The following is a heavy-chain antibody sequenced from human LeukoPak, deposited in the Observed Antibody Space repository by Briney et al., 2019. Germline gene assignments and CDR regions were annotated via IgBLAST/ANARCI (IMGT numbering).Heavy chain of an antibody. CDR1: GGSISSGDYY. V-gene: IGHV4-30-4*08. D-gene: IGHD2-8*01. CDR2: IYYSGST. Sequence: PSETLSLTCTVSGGSISSGDYYWSWIRPPPGKGLEWIGYIYYSGSTYYNPSLKSRVTISVDTSKNQFSLKLSSVTAADTAVYYCARDTGCTNGVCYTGFDYWGQGTLVTVSS. J-gene: IGHJ4*02. CDR3: ARDTGCTNGVCYTGFDY.